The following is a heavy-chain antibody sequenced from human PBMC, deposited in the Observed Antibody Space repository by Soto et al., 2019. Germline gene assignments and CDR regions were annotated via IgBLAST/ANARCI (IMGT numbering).Heavy chain of an antibody. D-gene: IGHD1-26*01. V-gene: IGHV3-30*18. Sequence: ESGGGVVQPGRSLRLSCAASGFTFSHYAMHWARQAPGKGLEWVALMSYDGSNEYYADSVKGRFTISRDNSKNTLYLQMNSLRAEDTAVYYCAKDGSHNFDYWGQGTLVTVSS. J-gene: IGHJ4*02. CDR3: AKDGSHNFDY. CDR2: MSYDGSNE. CDR1: GFTFSHYA.